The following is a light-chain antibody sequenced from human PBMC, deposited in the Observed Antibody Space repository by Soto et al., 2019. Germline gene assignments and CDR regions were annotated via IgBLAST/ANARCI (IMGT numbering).Light chain of an antibody. CDR1: QSVSNN. CDR3: QQYNNWPPWT. Sequence: ILMTQSPATLSVSPGERATLSCRASQSVSNNLAWYQQKPGQAPRLLIYDASTRATVIPARFSGSGSGTEFTLTISGLQSEDFAVYSCQQYNNWPPWTFGQGTKVEIK. V-gene: IGKV3-15*01. CDR2: DAS. J-gene: IGKJ1*01.